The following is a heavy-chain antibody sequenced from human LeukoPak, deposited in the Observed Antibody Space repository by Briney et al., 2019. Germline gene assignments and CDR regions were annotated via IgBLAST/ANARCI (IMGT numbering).Heavy chain of an antibody. V-gene: IGHV3-48*03. CDR3: ARDGTPMYTTGWVYIDV. CDR2: ISASGSVT. CDR1: GFSFSTYE. Sequence: PGGSLRLSCAASGFSFSTYEMNWVRQAPGKGLEWISYISASGSVTHYADSVEGRFTISRDNGKNSLCLQMNSLRGDDTAVYYCARDGTPMYTTGWVYIDVWGKGTTVTISS. D-gene: IGHD6-19*01. J-gene: IGHJ6*04.